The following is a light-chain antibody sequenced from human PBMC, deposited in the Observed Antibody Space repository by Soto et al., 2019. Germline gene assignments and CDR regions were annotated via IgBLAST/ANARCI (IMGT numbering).Light chain of an antibody. Sequence: QSAMAQPASVSGSPGQSMTISCTGTSSDVGGYNYVSWYQQHPGKAPKLMIYEVSYRPSGVSNRFSGSKSGNTASLIIYGLQAEDEAEYYCSSYKSSSALHVFGTGTKVTVL. V-gene: IGLV2-14*01. CDR3: SSYKSSSALHV. CDR1: SSDVGGYNY. CDR2: EVS. J-gene: IGLJ1*01.